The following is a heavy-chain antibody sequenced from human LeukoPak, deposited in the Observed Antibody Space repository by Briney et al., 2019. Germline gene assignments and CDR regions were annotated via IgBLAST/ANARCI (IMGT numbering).Heavy chain of an antibody. D-gene: IGHD3-22*01. CDR3: ARGGYSGYYYYDY. CDR1: GYTFTGYY. V-gene: IGHV1-2*02. J-gene: IGHJ4*02. Sequence: ASVKVSCKASGYTFTGYYMHWVRQAPGQGLEWMGWINPNSGGTNYAQKFQGRVTMTRDTSISTADMALSRLRSDDTAVYYCARGGYSGYYYYDYWGQGTLVTVSS. CDR2: INPNSGGT.